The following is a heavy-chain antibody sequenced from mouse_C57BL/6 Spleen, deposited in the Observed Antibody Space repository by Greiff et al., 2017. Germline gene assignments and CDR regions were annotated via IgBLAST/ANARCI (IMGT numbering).Heavy chain of an antibody. CDR1: GFTFSDYY. CDR3: ARDDSNFLFDY. J-gene: IGHJ2*01. Sequence: EVQLVESEGGLVQPGSSMKLSCTASGFTFSDYYMAWVRQVPEKGLEWVANINYDGSSTYYLDSLKSRFIISRDNAKNILYLQMSSLKSEDTATYYCARDDSNFLFDYWSQGTTLTVSS. D-gene: IGHD2-5*01. V-gene: IGHV5-16*01. CDR2: INYDGSST.